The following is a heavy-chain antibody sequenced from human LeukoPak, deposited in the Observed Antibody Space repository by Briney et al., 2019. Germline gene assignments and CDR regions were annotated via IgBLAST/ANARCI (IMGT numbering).Heavy chain of an antibody. V-gene: IGHV3-30-3*01. Sequence: GGSLRLSCAASGFTFSNYAMHWARQAPGKGLEWVAFISHDRSNNCHADSVKGRFTISRDNSKNTLYLQMYSLTDEDTAVYYCARDLSGSYMSDYWGQGTLVTVSS. CDR2: ISHDRSNN. CDR1: GFTFSNYA. CDR3: ARDLSGSYMSDY. J-gene: IGHJ4*02. D-gene: IGHD3-10*01.